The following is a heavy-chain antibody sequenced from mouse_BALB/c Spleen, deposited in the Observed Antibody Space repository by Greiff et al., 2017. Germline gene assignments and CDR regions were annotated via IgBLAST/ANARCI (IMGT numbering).Heavy chain of an antibody. J-gene: IGHJ2*01. Sequence: VQLQQPGAELVKPGTSVKLSCKASGYNFTSYWINWVKLRPGQGLEWIGDIYPGSGSTNYNEKFKSKATLTVDTSSSTAYMQLSSLASEDSALYYCARNGYVLYYFDYWGQGTTLTVSS. CDR1: GYNFTSYW. CDR3: ARNGYVLYYFDY. D-gene: IGHD1-2*01. CDR2: IYPGSGST. V-gene: IGHV1-55*01.